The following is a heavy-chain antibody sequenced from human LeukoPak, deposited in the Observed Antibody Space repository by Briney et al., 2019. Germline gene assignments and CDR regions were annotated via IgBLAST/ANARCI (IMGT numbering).Heavy chain of an antibody. CDR3: AREDWFHFDY. J-gene: IGHJ4*02. D-gene: IGHD3-10*01. CDR2: INKDATAK. Sequence: PGGSLRLSCAASGLTGSHNYVSWVRQAPGKGLEWVANINKDATAKYYVDSVKGRFTISRDNAKNSLYLQMNGLRAEDTAVYYCAREDWFHFDYWGQGTLVTVSS. V-gene: IGHV3-7*03. CDR1: GLTGSHNY.